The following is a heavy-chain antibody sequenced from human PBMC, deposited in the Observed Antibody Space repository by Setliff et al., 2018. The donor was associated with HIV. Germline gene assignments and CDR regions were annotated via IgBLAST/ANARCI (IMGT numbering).Heavy chain of an antibody. CDR2: ISVYNGNI. D-gene: IGHD2-2*01. V-gene: IGHV1-18*04. CDR1: GYTFTGYY. CDR3: ATSSRIYYYSYMDV. J-gene: IGHJ6*03. Sequence: ASVKVSCKASGYTFTGYYMHWVRQAPGQGLEWMGWISVYNGNINYAQKLQDRVTVTTDTSTTTAYMDLRSLRPDDTAAYYCATSSRIYYYSYMDVWGKGTTVTVSS.